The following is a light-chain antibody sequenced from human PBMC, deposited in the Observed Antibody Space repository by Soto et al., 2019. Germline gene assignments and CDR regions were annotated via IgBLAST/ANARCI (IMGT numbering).Light chain of an antibody. CDR1: SSDVGGYNY. CDR3: CSYAGSYTFV. CDR2: DVT. Sequence: QSVLTQPRSVSGSPGQSVTISCTGTSSDVGGYNYASWYQQHPGKAPKLMIYDVTKRPSGVPNRFSGSKSGNTASLPISGLQAEDEADYYCCSYAGSYTFVFGTGTKVTVL. J-gene: IGLJ1*01. V-gene: IGLV2-11*01.